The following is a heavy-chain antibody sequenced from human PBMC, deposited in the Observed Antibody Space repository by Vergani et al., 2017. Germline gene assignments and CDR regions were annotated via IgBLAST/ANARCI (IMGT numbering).Heavy chain of an antibody. D-gene: IGHD5-12*01. J-gene: IGHJ6*02. CDR2: INTNGDYT. CDR3: AKANPRNSGYDYLYYYHAMDV. Sequence: EVQLLESGGDLVQPGGSLRLSCAASGFSFTTYAMSWVRQAPGKGLEWVSTINTNGDYTRYGDSVKGRFTISRDNSKSTLYLQMNSLSAGDTAVYYCAKANPRNSGYDYLYYYHAMDVWGQWTTVTVSS. CDR1: GFSFTTYA. V-gene: IGHV3-23*01.